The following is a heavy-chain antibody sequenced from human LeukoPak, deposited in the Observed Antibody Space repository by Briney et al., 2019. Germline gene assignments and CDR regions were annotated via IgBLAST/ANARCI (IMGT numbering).Heavy chain of an antibody. CDR3: ARRRPHYYGSGSYVFDY. CDR2: IYYSGST. CDR1: GGSISSYY. D-gene: IGHD3-10*01. V-gene: IGHV4-59*08. Sequence: SETLSLTCTVSGGSISSYYWSWIRQPPGKGLEWIGYIYYSGSTNYNPSLKSRVTISVDTSKNQFSLKLSSVTAADTAVYYCARRRPHYYGSGSYVFDYWGQGTLVTVSS. J-gene: IGHJ4*02.